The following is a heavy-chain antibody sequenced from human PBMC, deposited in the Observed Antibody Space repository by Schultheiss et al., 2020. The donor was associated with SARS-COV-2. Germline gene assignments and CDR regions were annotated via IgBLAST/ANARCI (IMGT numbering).Heavy chain of an antibody. Sequence: SVKVSCKAKTSGFTFLSSAIQWVRQARGQHLEWIGWIAVGRGNTNYALELQERVTITWDMSTSTAYMELSSLRSEDSAVYYCAIGGSSQSHFDYWGQGSLVNVSS. CDR2: IAVGRGNT. D-gene: IGHD3-16*01. J-gene: IGHJ4*02. V-gene: IGHV1-58*02. CDR3: AIGGSSQSHFDY. CDR1: GFTFLSSA.